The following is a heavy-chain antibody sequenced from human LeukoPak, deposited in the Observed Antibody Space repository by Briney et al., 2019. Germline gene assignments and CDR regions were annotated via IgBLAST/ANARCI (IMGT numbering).Heavy chain of an antibody. D-gene: IGHD3-22*01. V-gene: IGHV3-48*03. CDR2: ISSSGSTI. CDR1: GFTFSSYE. J-gene: IGHJ3*02. CDR3: AKARGLIGGAFDI. Sequence: GGSLRLSCAASGFTFSSYEMNWVRQAPGKGLEWVSYISSSGSTIYYADSVKGRFTISRDNAKNSLYLQMNSLRAEDTALYYCAKARGLIGGAFDIWGQGTMVTVSS.